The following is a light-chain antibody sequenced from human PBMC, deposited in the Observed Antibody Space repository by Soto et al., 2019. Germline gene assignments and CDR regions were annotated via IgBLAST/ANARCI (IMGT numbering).Light chain of an antibody. J-gene: IGLJ2*01. CDR1: NIGSKN. CDR3: QVWDSSRVV. CDR2: RDS. Sequence: SSELTQPLSVSVALGQTARITCGGNNIGSKNVHWYQQKPGQAPVLVIYRDSNRPSGIPERFSGSNSGNTATLTISRAQAGDEADYYCQVWDSSRVVFGGGTKLTVL. V-gene: IGLV3-9*01.